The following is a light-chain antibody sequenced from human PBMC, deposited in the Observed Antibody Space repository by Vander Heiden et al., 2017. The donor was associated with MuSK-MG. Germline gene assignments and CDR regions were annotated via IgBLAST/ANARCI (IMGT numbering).Light chain of an antibody. Sequence: DIQLTQSPSSLSASVGDRVTITCRASQAISGSLAWYQQRPGKAPNLLLYASSRLQSGVPSRFSGSGSGTDYTLTISNLQPEDFATYYCQQYVDILPYTFGQGTKLEIK. CDR3: QQYVDILPYT. J-gene: IGKJ2*01. V-gene: IGKV1-NL1*01. CDR2: ASS. CDR1: QAISGS.